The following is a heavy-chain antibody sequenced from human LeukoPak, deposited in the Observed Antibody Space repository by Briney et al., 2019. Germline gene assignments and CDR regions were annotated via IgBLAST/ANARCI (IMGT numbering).Heavy chain of an antibody. V-gene: IGHV1-69*04. D-gene: IGHD3-22*01. CDR1: GGTFSSYA. CDR2: IIPILGII. CDR3: ARCPKSYYDNRGYYYDAQIDY. J-gene: IGHJ4*02. Sequence: SVKVSCKASGGTFSSYAISWVRQAPGQGLEWMGRIIPILGIINYAQKFQGRVTITADKSMSTAYMELSSLRSEDTAVYYCARCPKSYYDNRGYYYDAQIDYWGQGTLVTVSS.